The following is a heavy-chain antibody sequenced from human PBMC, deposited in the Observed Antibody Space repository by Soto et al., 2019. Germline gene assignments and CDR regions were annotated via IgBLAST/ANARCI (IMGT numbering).Heavy chain of an antibody. CDR1: GGSISSYY. D-gene: IGHD6-13*01. CDR2: IYYSGST. CDR3: AREWYSSSWTRSDP. Sequence: SETLSLTCTVSGGSISSYYWSWIRQPPGKGLEWIGYIYYSGSTNYNPSLKSRVTISVDTSKNQFSLKLSSVTAADTAVYYCAREWYSSSWTRSDPWGQGTLVTVSS. V-gene: IGHV4-59*01. J-gene: IGHJ5*02.